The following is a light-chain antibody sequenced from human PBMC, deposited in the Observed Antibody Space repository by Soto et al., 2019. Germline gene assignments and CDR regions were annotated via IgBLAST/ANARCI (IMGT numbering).Light chain of an antibody. CDR1: QSVNSF. Sequence: DIVLTQSPATLSLSPGERATLSCRASQSVNSFLAWYQQKPGQAPRLLIYDASNRATGIPARFSGGGSGTDFTLTISSLEPEDVAVYYCQQRDNWPTFGQGTKLEIK. J-gene: IGKJ2*01. CDR3: QQRDNWPT. CDR2: DAS. V-gene: IGKV3-11*01.